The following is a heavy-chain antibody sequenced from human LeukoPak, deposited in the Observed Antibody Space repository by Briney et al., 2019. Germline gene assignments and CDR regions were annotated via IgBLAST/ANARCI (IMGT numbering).Heavy chain of an antibody. J-gene: IGHJ4*02. CDR1: GFFFSNSG. CDR3: AKDGLYCTGGSCYNLLNS. D-gene: IGHD2-15*01. V-gene: IGHV3-30*18. Sequence: PGGSLRLSCAASGFFFSNSGMHWVRQAPGKRQEWVAILPYDGNNEYYADSVKGRFTASRDNSENTLYLQMNSLRSEDTAVYYCAKDGLYCTGGSCYNLLNSWGQGTLVIVSS. CDR2: LPYDGNNE.